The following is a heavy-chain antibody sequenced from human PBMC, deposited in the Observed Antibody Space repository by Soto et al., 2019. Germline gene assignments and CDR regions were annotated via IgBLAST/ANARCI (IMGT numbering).Heavy chain of an antibody. CDR1: GGSFSGYY. CDR2: INHSGST. V-gene: IGHV4-34*01. Sequence: SETLSLTCAVYGGSFSGYYWSWIRQPPGKGLEWIGEINHSGSTNYNPSLKSRVTISVDTSKNQFSLKLNSVTAADSAVYFCGRLEGLATISYYFDFWGQGAQVTVSS. J-gene: IGHJ4*02. D-gene: IGHD3-9*01. CDR3: GRLEGLATISYYFDF.